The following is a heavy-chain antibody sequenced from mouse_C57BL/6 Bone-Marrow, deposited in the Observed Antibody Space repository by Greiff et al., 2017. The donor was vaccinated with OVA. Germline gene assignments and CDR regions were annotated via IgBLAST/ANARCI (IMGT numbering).Heavy chain of an antibody. Sequence: QVQLQQPGAELVMPGASVKLSCKASGYTFTSYWMHWVKQRPGQGLEWIGEIDPSDSYTNYNQKFKGKSTLTVDKSSCTAYMQLSSLTSEDAAVYYCARWDWAFACWGQETLVAVSA. CDR1: GYTFTSYW. CDR2: IDPSDSYT. D-gene: IGHD4-1*01. CDR3: ARWDWAFAC. V-gene: IGHV1-69*01. J-gene: IGHJ3*01.